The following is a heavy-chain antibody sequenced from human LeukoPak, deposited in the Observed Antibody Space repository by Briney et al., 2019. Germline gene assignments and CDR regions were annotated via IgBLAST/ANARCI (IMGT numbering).Heavy chain of an antibody. D-gene: IGHD3-10*01. J-gene: IGHJ4*02. CDR2: IYYSGST. CDR3: ASRGVEGLHFDY. V-gene: IGHV4-39*01. CDR1: GGSISSSSYY. Sequence: SETLSLTCAVSGGSISSSSYYWGWIRQPPGKGLERIGSIYYSGSTYYNPSLKSRVTISVDTSKNQFSLKLSSVTAADTAVYYCASRGVEGLHFDYWGQGTLVTVSS.